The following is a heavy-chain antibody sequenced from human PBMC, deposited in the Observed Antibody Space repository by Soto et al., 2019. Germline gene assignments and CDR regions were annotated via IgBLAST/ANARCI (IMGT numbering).Heavy chain of an antibody. CDR2: INWKSDV. D-gene: IGHD3-16*01. J-gene: IGHJ4*02. CDR1: GFTFDDNA. V-gene: IGHV3-9*01. Sequence: GGSLRLSCAVSGFTFDDNAMHWVRQAPEKGLEWVSGINWKSDVGYADSVKGRFTISRDNAESSLYLQMNSLRAEDTALYYCAISQDRGGRTTFIYWGQGTQVTVSS. CDR3: AISQDRGGRTTFIY.